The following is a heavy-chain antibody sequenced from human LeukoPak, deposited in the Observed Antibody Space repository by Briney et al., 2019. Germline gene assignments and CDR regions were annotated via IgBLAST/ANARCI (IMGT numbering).Heavy chain of an antibody. CDR3: ARQLNDGPIDY. J-gene: IGHJ4*02. V-gene: IGHV3-30*03. CDR2: ISYDGSNK. Sequence: GRSLRLSCAASGFTFSSYGMHWVRQAPGKGLEWVAVISYDGSNKYYADSVKGRFTISRDNSKNTLYLQMNSLRAEDTAVYYCARQLNDGPIDYWGQGTLVTVSS. D-gene: IGHD1-1*01. CDR1: GFTFSSYG.